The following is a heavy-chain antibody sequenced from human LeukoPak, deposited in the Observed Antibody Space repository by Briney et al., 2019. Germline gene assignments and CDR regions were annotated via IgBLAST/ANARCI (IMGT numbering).Heavy chain of an antibody. V-gene: IGHV3-23*01. Sequence: TGGSLRLSCAASGFTFSSYAMSWVRQAPGKGLEWVSAISGSGGSTYYADSVKGRFTISGDNSKNTLYLQMNSLRAEDTAVYYCAKDVEMAPSYAFDIWGQGTMVTVSS. D-gene: IGHD5-24*01. CDR2: ISGSGGST. J-gene: IGHJ3*02. CDR3: AKDVEMAPSYAFDI. CDR1: GFTFSSYA.